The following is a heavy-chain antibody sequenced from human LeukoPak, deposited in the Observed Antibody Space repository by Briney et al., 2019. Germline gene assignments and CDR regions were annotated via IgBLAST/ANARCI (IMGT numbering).Heavy chain of an antibody. CDR1: GFTFSSYE. CDR3: ARVGFSGWFGELITLSGAFDI. D-gene: IGHD3-10*01. CDR2: ISSSGSTI. V-gene: IGHV3-48*03. Sequence: PGGSLRLSCAASGFTFSSYEMNWVRQAPGKGLEWVSYISSSGSTIYYADSVKGRFTISRDNAKNSLYLQMNSLRAEDTAVYYCARVGFSGWFGELITLSGAFDIWGQGTMVTVSS. J-gene: IGHJ3*02.